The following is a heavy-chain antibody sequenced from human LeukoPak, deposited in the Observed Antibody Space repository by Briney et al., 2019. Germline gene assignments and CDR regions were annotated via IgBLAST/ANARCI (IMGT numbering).Heavy chain of an antibody. CDR3: ARDLTGGGESSGYSDY. V-gene: IGHV3-30*04. CDR2: ITYDGSNK. J-gene: IGHJ4*02. D-gene: IGHD3-22*01. Sequence: PGRSLRLSCAASGFTFSSYAMNWVRQAPGKGLEWVALITYDGSNKFYEDSVKGRFTISRDNSKNTLFLQVNSLRAEDTAVYYWARDLTGGGESSGYSDYWGQGALGTVSS. CDR1: GFTFSSYA.